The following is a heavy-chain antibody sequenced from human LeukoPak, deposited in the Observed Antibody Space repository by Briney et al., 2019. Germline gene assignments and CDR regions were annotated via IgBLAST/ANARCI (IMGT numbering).Heavy chain of an antibody. CDR3: ARPNYYYYYMDV. Sequence: SETLSLACTVSGGSISSYYWSWIRQPPGKGLEWIGYIYTSGSTNYNPSLKSRVTISVDTSKNQFSLKLSSVTAADTAVYYCARPNYYYYYMDVWGKGTTVTVSS. J-gene: IGHJ6*03. V-gene: IGHV4-4*09. CDR2: IYTSGST. CDR1: GGSISSYY.